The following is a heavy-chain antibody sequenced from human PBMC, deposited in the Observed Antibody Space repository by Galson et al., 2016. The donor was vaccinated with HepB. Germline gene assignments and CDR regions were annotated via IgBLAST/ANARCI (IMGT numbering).Heavy chain of an antibody. CDR3: ARGILDLENVYDRRTRQRGAAYYYHGMDV. V-gene: IGHV4-59*01. CDR1: GDSLSGYT. D-gene: IGHD5/OR15-5a*01. J-gene: IGHJ6*02. CDR2: IVYGRKI. Sequence: SETLSLTCSVSGDSLSGYTWNWIRQSPGKGLEWIGFIVYGRKIVYNPSLESRVTISLDEPKRQVSLSVYSVTAADTAVYFCARGILDLENVYDRRTRQRGAAYYYHGMDVWGQGTIVTASS.